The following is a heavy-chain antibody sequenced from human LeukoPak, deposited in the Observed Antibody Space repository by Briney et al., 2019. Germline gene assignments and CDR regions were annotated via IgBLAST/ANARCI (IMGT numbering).Heavy chain of an antibody. V-gene: IGHV3-64*04. CDR1: GFTFSAYA. D-gene: IGHD2-15*01. J-gene: IGHJ4*02. Sequence: PGGSLRLSCSASGFTFSAYAMHWVRQAPGKGLEYVSAVSHNGGTTYYADSVKGRFAISRDNSKNTLYLQMNSLRAEDTAIYYCARDVNRGYCSSGTCYPDYWGQGTLVTVSS. CDR2: VSHNGGTT. CDR3: ARDVNRGYCSSGTCYPDY.